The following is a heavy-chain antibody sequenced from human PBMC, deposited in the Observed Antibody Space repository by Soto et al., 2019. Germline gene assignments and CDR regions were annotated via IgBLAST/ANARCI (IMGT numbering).Heavy chain of an antibody. Sequence: QVQLVQSGAEVKKPGSSVKVSCKASGGTFSSYTISWVRQAPGQGLEWMGRIIPILGIANYAQKFQGRVTITADKSTSTAYMELSSLRSEETAVYYCARGGGTDAFAIWGQGTMVTVSS. CDR3: ARGGGTDAFAI. CDR2: IIPILGIA. CDR1: GGTFSSYT. V-gene: IGHV1-69*02. D-gene: IGHD3-16*01. J-gene: IGHJ3*02.